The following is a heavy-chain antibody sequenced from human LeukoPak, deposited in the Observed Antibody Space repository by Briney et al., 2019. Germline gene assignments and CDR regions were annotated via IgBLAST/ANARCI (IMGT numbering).Heavy chain of an antibody. Sequence: GGSLRLSCVASGFSFNNHEMNWVRQAPGKGLEWVSYISSGGGSIYYADSVKGRFTISRDNAKYSLYLQMNSLRGEDTAVYYCARISTNTWYNFDYWGQGTLSPSPQ. CDR1: GFSFNNHE. CDR3: ARISTNTWYNFDY. V-gene: IGHV3-48*03. D-gene: IGHD2-2*01. J-gene: IGHJ4*02. CDR2: ISSGGGSI.